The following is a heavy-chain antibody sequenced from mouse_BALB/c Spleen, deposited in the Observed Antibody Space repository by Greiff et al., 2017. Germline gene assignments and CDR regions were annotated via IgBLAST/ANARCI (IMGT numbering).Heavy chain of an antibody. CDR3: ARQGDYYAMDY. J-gene: IGHJ4*01. CDR2: INSNGGST. CDR1: GFTFSSYY. Sequence: EVQVVESGGGLVKLGGSLKLSCAASGFTFSSYYMSWVRQTPEKRLELVAAINSNGGSTYYPDTVKGRFTISRVNAKNTLYLQMSSLKSEDTALYYCARQGDYYAMDYWGQGTSVTVSS. V-gene: IGHV5-6-2*01.